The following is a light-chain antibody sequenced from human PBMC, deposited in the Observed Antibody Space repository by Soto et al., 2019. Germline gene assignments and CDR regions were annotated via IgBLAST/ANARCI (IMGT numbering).Light chain of an antibody. V-gene: IGLV2-23*01. J-gene: IGLJ1*01. Sequence: QSALTQPASVSGSPGQSITISCTGTSSDIGTYKYVSWFQHHPGKAPKLIIYDDTKRPSGVSSRFSGSKSGNTASLTISGLQTEDEADYYCCLYVGGRTYLFGTGTKLTVL. CDR1: SSDIGTYKY. CDR3: CLYVGGRTYL. CDR2: DDT.